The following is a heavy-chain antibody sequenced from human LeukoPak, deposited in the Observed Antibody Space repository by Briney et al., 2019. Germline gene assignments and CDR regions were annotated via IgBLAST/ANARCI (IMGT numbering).Heavy chain of an antibody. CDR1: GYTSTNNF. CDR3: ARSSFNYYDSSGYPYYFDY. Sequence: ASVKVSCKASGYTSTNNFMHWVRQAPGQGLEWMGIINPSGDNTWYAQKFQGRVTMTRDMSTSTVYMELSSLRSEDTAVYYCARSSFNYYDSSGYPYYFDYWGQGTLVTVSS. D-gene: IGHD3-22*01. CDR2: INPSGDNT. J-gene: IGHJ4*02. V-gene: IGHV1-46*01.